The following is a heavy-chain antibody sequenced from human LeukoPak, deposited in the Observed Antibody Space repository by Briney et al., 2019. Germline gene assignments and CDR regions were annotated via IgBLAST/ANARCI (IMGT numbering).Heavy chain of an antibody. J-gene: IGHJ4*02. D-gene: IGHD2-2*01. CDR3: VRGYADKGRRMDY. Sequence: ASVKVSCKASGGTFSSYAISWVRQAPGQGLEWMGIINPRGGATTYTQKFQGRITMTTDTSTSAVYMELSSLRSDDTAVYYCVRGYADKGRRMDYWGQGTLVTVSS. CDR2: INPRGGAT. V-gene: IGHV1-46*01. CDR1: GGTFSSYA.